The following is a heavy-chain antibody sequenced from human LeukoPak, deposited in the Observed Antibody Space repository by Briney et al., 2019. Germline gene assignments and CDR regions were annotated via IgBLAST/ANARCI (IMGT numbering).Heavy chain of an antibody. CDR1: GGSISGNKW. CDR2: IYHGDST. CDR3: ARALGYDWNDPRFYFDY. Sequence: SETLSLTCAVSGGSISGNKWWSWVRQPPGKGLEWIGEIYHGDSTNYTPSLKSRVTISVDKSKNEFSLKLRSVTAADTAMYYCARALGYDWNDPRFYFDYWGREPWSPSPQ. J-gene: IGHJ4*02. D-gene: IGHD1-20*01. V-gene: IGHV4-4*02.